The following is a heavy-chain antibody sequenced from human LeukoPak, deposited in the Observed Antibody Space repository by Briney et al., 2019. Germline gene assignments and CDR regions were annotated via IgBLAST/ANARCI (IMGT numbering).Heavy chain of an antibody. D-gene: IGHD4-17*01. J-gene: IGHJ5*02. CDR3: AKDGESTVTHTPYNWFDP. Sequence: GASVKVSCKASGYTFTSYYMHWVRQAPGQGLEWMGIINPSGGSTSYAQKFQGRVTMTRDMSTSTVYMELSSLRSEDTAVYYCAKDGESTVTHTPYNWFDPWGQGTLVTVSS. V-gene: IGHV1-46*01. CDR1: GYTFTSYY. CDR2: INPSGGST.